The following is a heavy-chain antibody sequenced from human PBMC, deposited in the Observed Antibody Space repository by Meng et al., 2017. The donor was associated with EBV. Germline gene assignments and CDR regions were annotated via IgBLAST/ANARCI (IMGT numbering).Heavy chain of an antibody. CDR2: ISAYNGNT. Sequence: QGQLVHSGAELNKPGASGKVSCKASGYTFTSDGISWVRQAPGQGLEWMGWISAYNGNTTYAQKLHGRVTMTTDTSASTAYMELRSLRSDDTAVYYCARGLDYFDYWGQGTLVTVSS. J-gene: IGHJ4*02. V-gene: IGHV1-18*01. CDR3: ARGLDYFDY. CDR1: GYTFTSDG.